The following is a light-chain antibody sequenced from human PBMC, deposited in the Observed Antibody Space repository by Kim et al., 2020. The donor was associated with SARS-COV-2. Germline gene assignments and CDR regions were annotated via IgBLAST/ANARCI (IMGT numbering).Light chain of an antibody. J-gene: IGKJ5*01. V-gene: IGKV3-20*01. CDR3: QQYGSSPPIT. CDR1: QSVSSSY. CDR2: GAS. Sequence: PGEGATRSCRASQSVSSSYLAWYQQTPGQAPRRLVYGASSRATGSPDRFSGSGSGTDFTLTISRLEPDDFAVYYCQQYGSSPPITFGQGTRLEIK.